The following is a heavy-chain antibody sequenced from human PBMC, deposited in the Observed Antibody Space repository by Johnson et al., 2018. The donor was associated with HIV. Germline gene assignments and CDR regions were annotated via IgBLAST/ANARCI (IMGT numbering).Heavy chain of an antibody. Sequence: VQLVESGGGVVQPGRSLRLSCAASGFTFSSYAMSWVRQAPGKGLEWVSAISGSGGSTYYADSVKGRFTISRDNAKNTLYLQMNSLRAGDTAVYYCARAYGDYEDAFDIWGQGTMVTVSS. J-gene: IGHJ3*02. CDR1: GFTFSSYA. V-gene: IGHV3-23*04. CDR3: ARAYGDYEDAFDI. CDR2: ISGSGGST. D-gene: IGHD4-17*01.